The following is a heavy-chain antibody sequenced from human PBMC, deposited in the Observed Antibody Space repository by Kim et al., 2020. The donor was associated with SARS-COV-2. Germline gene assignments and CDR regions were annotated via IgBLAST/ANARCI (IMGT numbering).Heavy chain of an antibody. Sequence: YAQGFQGRLTVTRDTATSTVYVDLSSLRSEDTAVYYCAREVEAAGKAFDYWGQGTLLTVSS. D-gene: IGHD6-13*01. CDR3: AREVEAAGKAFDY. J-gene: IGHJ4*02. V-gene: IGHV1-46*01.